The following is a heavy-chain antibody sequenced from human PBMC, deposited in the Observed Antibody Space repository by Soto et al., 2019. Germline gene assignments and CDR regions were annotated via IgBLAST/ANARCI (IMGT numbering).Heavy chain of an antibody. D-gene: IGHD3-10*01. V-gene: IGHV4-34*01. CDR2: INDSGNI. Sequence: QVQLQQWGAGLLKPSETLSLTCAVYGGSFSGYQWTWIRQTPGKGLEWIGEINDSGNINYNPSLKSRVTMLVDTAKKQISLKLSSVTAADTAVYYCARGLTLWFGELSRRGGYYYYMDVWGKGTTVTVSS. CDR3: ARGLTLWFGELSRRGGYYYYMDV. CDR1: GGSFSGYQ. J-gene: IGHJ6*03.